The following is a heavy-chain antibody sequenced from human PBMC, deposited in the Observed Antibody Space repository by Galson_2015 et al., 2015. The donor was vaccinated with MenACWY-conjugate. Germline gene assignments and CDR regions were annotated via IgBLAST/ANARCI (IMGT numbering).Heavy chain of an antibody. Sequence: SLKLSCAASGFTFSSYSMHWVRQAPGKGLEYVSGLSTNGGTTYYADSVKGRFTISRDNSKNTLYLQMSDLRAEDTALYYCVKNSVAPLRAGDANPFDYWGQGTLVTVSP. V-gene: IGHV3-64D*06. CDR2: LSTNGGTT. CDR3: VKNSVAPLRAGDANPFDY. CDR1: GFTFSSYS. D-gene: IGHD1-14*01. J-gene: IGHJ4*02.